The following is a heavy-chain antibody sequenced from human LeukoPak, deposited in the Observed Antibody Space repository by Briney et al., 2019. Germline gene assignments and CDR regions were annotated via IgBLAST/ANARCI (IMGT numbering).Heavy chain of an antibody. CDR1: GFTFTSYS. D-gene: IGHD1-26*01. J-gene: IGHJ4*02. Sequence: PGGSLRLSCAASGFTFTSYSMNWARQAPGKGLEWVSTISGGGGSTYYADSVKGRFTISRDNSKNTLYLQVNSLRAEDTAVYYCAKGGKWDVTPFDYWGQGTQVTVSS. CDR3: AKGGKWDVTPFDY. V-gene: IGHV3-23*01. CDR2: ISGGGGST.